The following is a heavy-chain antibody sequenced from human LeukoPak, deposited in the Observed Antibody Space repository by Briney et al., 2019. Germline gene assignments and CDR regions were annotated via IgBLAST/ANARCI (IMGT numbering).Heavy chain of an antibody. V-gene: IGHV3-21*01. D-gene: IGHD2-21*02. CDR3: ARESLYCGGDCYPDP. J-gene: IGHJ5*02. Sequence: GGSLRLSCAASGFTFSNYAMNWVRQAPGKGLEWVSSISSSSSYIYYADSVKGRFTISRDNAKNSLYLQMNSLRAEDTAVYYCARESLYCGGDCYPDPWGQGTLVTVSS. CDR2: ISSSSSYI. CDR1: GFTFSNYA.